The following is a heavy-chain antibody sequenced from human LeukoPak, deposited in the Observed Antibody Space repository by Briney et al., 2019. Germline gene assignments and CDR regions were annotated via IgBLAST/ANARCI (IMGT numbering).Heavy chain of an antibody. D-gene: IGHD2-21*01. CDR2: IYENGGTT. J-gene: IGHJ4*02. Sequence: PGGSLRLSCVGSGFTFRSHAMSWVCQAPEKGLEFVSGIYENGGTTYYADSVKGRFSISRDNSKNTLYLQMDSLRGEDTAVYYCAKDFRIGYSAHFDYWGQGALVTVSS. CDR3: AKDFRIGYSAHFDY. V-gene: IGHV3-23*01. CDR1: GFTFRSHA.